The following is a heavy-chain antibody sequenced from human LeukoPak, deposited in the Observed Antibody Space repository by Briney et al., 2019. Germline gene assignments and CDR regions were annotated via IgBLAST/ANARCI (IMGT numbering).Heavy chain of an antibody. CDR3: GKPVGGFCTKGVGYRFDY. CDR1: GFTFSSYA. J-gene: IGHJ4*02. D-gene: IGHD2-8*01. Sequence: GGSLRLSCAASGFTFSSYAMSWVRQAPGKGLEWVSAISGSGGSTYYADSVKGRFTISRDNSKNTLYLQMNSLRAEDTAVYYCGKPVGGFCTKGVGYRFDYGGRGTLVTVSS. V-gene: IGHV3-23*01. CDR2: ISGSGGST.